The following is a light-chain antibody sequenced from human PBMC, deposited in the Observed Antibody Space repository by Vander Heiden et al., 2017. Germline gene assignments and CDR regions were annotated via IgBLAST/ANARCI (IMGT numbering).Light chain of an antibody. CDR3: GTWDSSLSAGV. J-gene: IGLJ3*02. V-gene: IGLV1-51*02. Sequence: QSVLTQPPSVSAAPGQKVTISCSGSSSNIGNNYVSWYQHLPGTAPKLLIYENNKRPSGIPDRFSGSKSGTSATLGITGLQTGDEADYYCGTWDSSLSAGVFGGGTKLTGL. CDR1: SSNIGNNY. CDR2: ENN.